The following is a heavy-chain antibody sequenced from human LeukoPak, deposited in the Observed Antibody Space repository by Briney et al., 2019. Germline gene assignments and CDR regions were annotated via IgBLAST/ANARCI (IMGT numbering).Heavy chain of an antibody. CDR2: INPNSGGT. CDR1: GYTFTGYY. CDR3: ATGVTTDLILPYY. J-gene: IGHJ4*02. D-gene: IGHD4-11*01. Sequence: ASVKVSCKASGYTFTGYYMHWVRQAPGQGLEWMGWINPNSGGTNYAQKFQDRVTMTRDTSISTAYMEVSRLRSEDTAVYYCATGVTTDLILPYYWGQGTLVTVSS. V-gene: IGHV1-2*02.